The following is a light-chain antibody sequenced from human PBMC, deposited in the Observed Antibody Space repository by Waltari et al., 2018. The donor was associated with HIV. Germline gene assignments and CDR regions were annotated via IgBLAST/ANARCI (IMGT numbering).Light chain of an antibody. CDR2: EDD. Sequence: FMLTQPRSVSESPGKTVTISCTRRSVSLCSNYVQWYQQRPGSSPTTVIYEDDQRPSGVPGRFSGSIDRSSNSASLTISGLMTEDEADYYCQSYDSNTRIFGTGTKVTVL. J-gene: IGLJ1*01. CDR3: QSYDSNTRI. CDR1: SVSLCSNY. V-gene: IGLV6-57*01.